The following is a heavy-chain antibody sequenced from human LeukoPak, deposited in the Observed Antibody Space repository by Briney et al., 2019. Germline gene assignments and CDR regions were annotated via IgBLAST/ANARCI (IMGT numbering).Heavy chain of an antibody. CDR2: IIPILGIA. CDR3: ARDSGYDSTGYFDY. Sequence: SVKVSCKASGGTFSSYTISWVRQAPGQGLEWMGRIIPILGIANYAQKFQGRVTITADKSTSTAYMELSSLRSEDTAVYYCARDSGYDSTGYFDYWGQGTLVTVSS. V-gene: IGHV1-69*04. J-gene: IGHJ4*02. D-gene: IGHD3-22*01. CDR1: GGTFSSYT.